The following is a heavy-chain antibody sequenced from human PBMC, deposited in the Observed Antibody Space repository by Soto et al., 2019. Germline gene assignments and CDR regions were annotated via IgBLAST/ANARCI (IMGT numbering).Heavy chain of an antibody. CDR1: GYSFTSYW. CDR3: ARQRGSYTGPFDY. V-gene: IGHV5-51*01. D-gene: IGHD1-26*01. J-gene: IGHJ4*02. Sequence: PGESLKISCKGSGYSFTSYWIFWVRQMPVKGLGLMGMIYPFDSDTRYSPAFQGHVSIASDSSGSTCYLQLISLKASDTAMYYCARQRGSYTGPFDYWGQGTLVTVSS. CDR2: IYPFDSDT.